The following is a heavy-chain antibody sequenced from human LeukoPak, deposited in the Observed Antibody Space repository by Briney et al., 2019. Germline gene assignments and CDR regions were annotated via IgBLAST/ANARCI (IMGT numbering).Heavy chain of an antibody. J-gene: IGHJ4*02. CDR1: GGTFSSYA. Sequence: SVKVSCKASGGTFSSYAISWVRQAPGQGLEWMGRIIPILGIANYAQKFQGRVTITADKSTSTAYMELSSLRSEDTAVYYCARGFLGQDSSGYYGGGSKYTLDYWGQGTLVTVSS. V-gene: IGHV1-69*04. CDR2: IIPILGIA. CDR3: ARGFLGQDSSGYYGGGSKYTLDY. D-gene: IGHD3-22*01.